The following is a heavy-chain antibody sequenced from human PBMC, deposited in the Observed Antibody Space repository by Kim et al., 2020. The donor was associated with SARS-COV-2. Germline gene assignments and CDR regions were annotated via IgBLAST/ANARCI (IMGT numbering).Heavy chain of an antibody. J-gene: IGHJ5*02. Sequence: SETLSLTCAVYGGSFSGYYWSWIRQPPGKGLEWIGEINHSGSTNYNPSLKSRVTISVDTSKNQFSLKLSSVTAADTAVYYCASIRVHTIFGVVASSYNWFDPGAREPWSPSPQ. D-gene: IGHD3-3*01. CDR2: INHSGST. CDR3: ASIRVHTIFGVVASSYNWFDP. V-gene: IGHV4-34*01. CDR1: GGSFSGYY.